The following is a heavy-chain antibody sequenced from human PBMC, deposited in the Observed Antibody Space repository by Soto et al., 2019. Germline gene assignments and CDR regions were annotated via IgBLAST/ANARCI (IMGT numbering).Heavy chain of an antibody. D-gene: IGHD6-6*01. Sequence: QVQLVQSGAEVKKPGSSVKVSCKASGGTFSSYAISWVRQAPGQGLEWMGGIIPIFGTANYAQKFQGRVTITADESTSSAYMELSSLRSEDTAVYYCARDPEYSSSSVGAWFDPWGQGTLVTVSS. CDR2: IIPIFGTA. V-gene: IGHV1-69*01. CDR3: ARDPEYSSSSVGAWFDP. CDR1: GGTFSSYA. J-gene: IGHJ5*02.